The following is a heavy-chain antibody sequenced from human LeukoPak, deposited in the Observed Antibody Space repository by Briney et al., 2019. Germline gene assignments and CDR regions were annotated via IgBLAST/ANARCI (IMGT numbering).Heavy chain of an antibody. V-gene: IGHV4-59*11. CDR1: GGSISSHY. D-gene: IGHD2-2*02. J-gene: IGHJ6*04. CDR2: IYYSGST. CDR3: ARGPGVPAAIGDV. Sequence: SETLSLTCTVSGGSISSHYWSWIRQPPGKGLEWIGYIYYSGSTNYNPSLKSRVTISVDTSKSQFSLKLSSVTAADTAVYYCARGPGVPAAIGDVWGKGTTVTVSS.